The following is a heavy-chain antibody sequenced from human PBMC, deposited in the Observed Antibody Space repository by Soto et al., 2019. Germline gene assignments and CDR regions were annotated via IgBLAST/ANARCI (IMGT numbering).Heavy chain of an antibody. J-gene: IGHJ4*02. Sequence: EVQLVESGGDLVQPGGSLRLSCAASGFTFNIYSMNWVRQAPGKGLEWVSYITSDTATIHYADSVRGRFTISRDNAKNSLYLQMNSLRDEDTAAYYCARSVAGHFDYWGQGTLVAVSS. D-gene: IGHD6-19*01. CDR1: GFTFNIYS. V-gene: IGHV3-48*02. CDR2: ITSDTATI. CDR3: ARSVAGHFDY.